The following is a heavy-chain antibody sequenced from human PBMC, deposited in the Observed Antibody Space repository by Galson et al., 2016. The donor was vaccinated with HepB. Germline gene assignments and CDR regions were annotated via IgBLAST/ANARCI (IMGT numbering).Heavy chain of an antibody. CDR1: GGSLSSGSYY. CDR3: AREGEKWWPSQYYYFDY. Sequence: SETLSLTCNVSGGSLSSGSYYWTWIRQPPGKGLEWIGYIYYSGSTNYNPSLKSRLTISVDTSKSQFSLKLSSVTAADTAVYYCAREGEKWWPSQYYYFDYWGQGTLVTVSS. V-gene: IGHV4-61*01. CDR2: IYYSGST. D-gene: IGHD2-8*01. J-gene: IGHJ4*02.